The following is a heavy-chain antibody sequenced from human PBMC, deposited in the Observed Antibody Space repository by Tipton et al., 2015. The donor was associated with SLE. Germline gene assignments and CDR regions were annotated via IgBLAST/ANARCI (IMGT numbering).Heavy chain of an antibody. D-gene: IGHD2-2*01. CDR3: ARASLDLVPGPSGMDV. CDR1: GFLLSSYS. Sequence: GSLRLSCEASGFLLSSYSLNWVRQAPGKGLEWVSYISSVSNTIYYADAVKGRFTIARDNAKNSPYRQMDSLRVEDPAMYYCARASLDLVPGPSGMDVWGPGTTV. V-gene: IGHV3-48*04. CDR2: ISSVSNTI. J-gene: IGHJ6*02.